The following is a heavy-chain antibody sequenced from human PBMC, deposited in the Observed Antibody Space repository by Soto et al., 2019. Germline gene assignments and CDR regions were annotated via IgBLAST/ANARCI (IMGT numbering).Heavy chain of an antibody. CDR3: ARGGGYYDILTGYPSYYYYYMDV. J-gene: IGHJ6*03. CDR1: GGTFSSYA. V-gene: IGHV1-69*13. D-gene: IGHD3-9*01. Sequence: SVKVSCKASGGTFSSYAISWVRQAPGQGLEWMGGINPNIGTTGYAQKFQGRVTMTGNDSISTAYMELSSLRSEDTAVYYCARGGGYYDILTGYPSYYYYYMDVWGKGTTVTVSS. CDR2: INPNIGTT.